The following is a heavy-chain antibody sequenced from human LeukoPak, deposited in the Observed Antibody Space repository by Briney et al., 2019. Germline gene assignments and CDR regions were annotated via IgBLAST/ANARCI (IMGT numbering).Heavy chain of an antibody. D-gene: IGHD3-9*01. CDR3: ARGPLRYFDWLSTGPYYFDY. Sequence: PSETLSLTCAVYGGSFSGYYWSWIRQPPGKGLEWIGEINHSGSTIYNSSLKSRVTISVDTSKNQFSLKLSSVTAADTAVYYCARGPLRYFDWLSTGPYYFDYWGQGTLVTVSS. J-gene: IGHJ4*02. V-gene: IGHV4-34*01. CDR2: INHSGST. CDR1: GGSFSGYY.